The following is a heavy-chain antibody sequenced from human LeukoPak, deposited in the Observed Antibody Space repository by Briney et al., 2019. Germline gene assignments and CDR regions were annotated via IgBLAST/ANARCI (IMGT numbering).Heavy chain of an antibody. D-gene: IGHD1-26*01. J-gene: IGHJ5*02. Sequence: SETLSLTCTVSDGSISSSGYYWGWIRQPPGKGLEWIASIYYSGSTYYKPSLKSRVTISVDTSKNQLSLKLSSLTAADTAVYYCARHEYSGSYYGLSWFDPWGQGTLVTVSS. CDR1: DGSISSSGYY. V-gene: IGHV4-39*01. CDR3: ARHEYSGSYYGLSWFDP. CDR2: IYYSGST.